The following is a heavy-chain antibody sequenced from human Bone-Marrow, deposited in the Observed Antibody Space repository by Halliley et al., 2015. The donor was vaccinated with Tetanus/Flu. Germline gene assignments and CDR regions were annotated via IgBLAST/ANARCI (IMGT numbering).Heavy chain of an antibody. D-gene: IGHD3-10*01. CDR2: IYYSGTT. Sequence: GYIYYSGTTYYNPSLQSRLTISIDTSKNQFSLKLSSVTAADTAAYYCARVTDGGYHILSGFDPWGQGTLVTVSS. J-gene: IGHJ5*02. V-gene: IGHV4-31*02. CDR3: ARVTDGGYHILSGFDP.